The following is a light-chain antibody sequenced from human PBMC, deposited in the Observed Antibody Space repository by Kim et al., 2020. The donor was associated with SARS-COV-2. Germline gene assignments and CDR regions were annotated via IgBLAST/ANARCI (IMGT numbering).Light chain of an antibody. CDR1: STDVVGYNS. CDR2: DVS. J-gene: IGLJ3*02. Sequence: GQSIAISCTGTSTDVVGYNSVSWYQQHPGEAPKLMIYDVSKRPSGVSNRLSGSKSGNAASLTISGLQAEDEADYYCSSYTGSSTWVFGGGTQLTVL. CDR3: SSYTGSSTWV. V-gene: IGLV2-14*04.